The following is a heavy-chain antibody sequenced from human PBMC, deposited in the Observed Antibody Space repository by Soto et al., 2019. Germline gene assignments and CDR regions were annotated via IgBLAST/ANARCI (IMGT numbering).Heavy chain of an antibody. J-gene: IGHJ5*02. CDR2: IWYDGGSE. D-gene: IGHD2-2*01. CDR3: ARAHGPSLGSCLDL. V-gene: IGHV3-33*01. Sequence: QVQLVESEGGVVQPGRSLRLSCAASGFTFSAYGMHWVRQAPGEGLEWVAVIWYDGGSEYYADSVEGRFTVSRDNAKNTVYLHMDTLRGDDTAVYYCARAHGPSLGSCLDLWGQGTLVTVSA. CDR1: GFTFSAYG.